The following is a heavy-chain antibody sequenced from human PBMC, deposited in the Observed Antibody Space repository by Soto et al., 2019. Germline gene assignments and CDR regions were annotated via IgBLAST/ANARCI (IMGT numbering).Heavy chain of an antibody. CDR2: IIPIFGTA. CDR3: ARDRAAGRVDY. D-gene: IGHD6-19*01. J-gene: IGHJ4*02. V-gene: IGHV1-69*06. Sequence: SXKVSCLASGGTXSSYARGGVRQAPGQGLEWMGGIIPIFGTANYAQKFQGRVTITADKSTSTAYMELSRMRPEETAVYYCARDRAAGRVDYWGQGTLGTVSS. CDR1: GGTXSSYA.